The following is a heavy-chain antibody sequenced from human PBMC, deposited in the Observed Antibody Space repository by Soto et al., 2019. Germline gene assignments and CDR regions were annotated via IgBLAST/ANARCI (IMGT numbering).Heavy chain of an antibody. Sequence: SETLSLTCTVSGGSISSGGYYWSWIRQHPGKGLEWIGYIYYSGSTYYNPSLKSRVTISVDTSKNQFSLKLSSVTAADTAVYCCARDYLHYYDGGWEGGAFDIWGQGTMVTVSS. J-gene: IGHJ3*02. CDR2: IYYSGST. D-gene: IGHD3-22*01. CDR1: GGSISSGGYY. CDR3: ARDYLHYYDGGWEGGAFDI. V-gene: IGHV4-31*03.